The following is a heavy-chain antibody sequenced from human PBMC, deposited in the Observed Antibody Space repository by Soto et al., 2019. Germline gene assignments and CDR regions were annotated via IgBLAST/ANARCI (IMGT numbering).Heavy chain of an antibody. CDR2: ISYDGSNK. V-gene: IGHV3-30-3*01. CDR3: ARESKNYDFWSGYYTGLFAVAPYKEGDAFDI. Sequence: GGSLRLSCAASGFTFSSYAMHWVRQAPGKGLEWVAVISYDGSNKYYADSVKGRFTISRDNSKNTLYLQMNSLRAEDTAVYYCARESKNYDFWSGYYTGLFAVAPYKEGDAFDIWGQGTMVTVSS. J-gene: IGHJ3*02. D-gene: IGHD3-3*01. CDR1: GFTFSSYA.